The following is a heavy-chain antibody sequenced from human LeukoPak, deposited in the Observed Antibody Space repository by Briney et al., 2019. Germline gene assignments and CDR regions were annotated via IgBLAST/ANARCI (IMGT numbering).Heavy chain of an antibody. CDR3: ARHRPMIVGYYFDY. CDR2: IIPILGIA. V-gene: IGHV1-69*04. Sequence: GASVKVSCKASGGTFSSYAISWVRQAPGQGLEWMGRIIPILGIANYAQKFQGRVTITADKSTRTAYMELSSLRSEDTAVYYCARHRPMIVGYYFDYWGQGTLVTVSS. D-gene: IGHD3-22*01. J-gene: IGHJ4*02. CDR1: GGTFSSYA.